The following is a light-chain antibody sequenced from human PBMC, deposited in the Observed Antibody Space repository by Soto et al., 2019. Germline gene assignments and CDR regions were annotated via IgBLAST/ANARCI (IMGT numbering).Light chain of an antibody. CDR1: QGIRSA. V-gene: IGKV1-6*01. J-gene: IGKJ1*01. CDR3: LLDFSYFWA. CDR2: AAS. Sequence: AIQLTQSPSSLSASVGDRVTITCRASQGIRSALGWYQQKPGKVPQLLIYAASTLQNGVPSRFSGSGSGTDFTLTISSLQPEDFATYYCLLDFSYFWAFGQGTKVEVK.